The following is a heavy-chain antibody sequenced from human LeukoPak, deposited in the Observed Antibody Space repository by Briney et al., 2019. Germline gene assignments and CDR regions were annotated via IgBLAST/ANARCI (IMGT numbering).Heavy chain of an antibody. J-gene: IGHJ4*02. D-gene: IGHD5-24*01. CDR2: INSDGSSI. Sequence: PGGSLRLSCEASGFTFSSNWMHWVRQAPGKGLVWVSRINSDGSSISYADSVKARFTISRDNSKNTLYLQMNSLRGEDTAVYYCARDLRSLEYWGQGTLVTVSS. V-gene: IGHV3-74*01. CDR1: GFTFSSNW. CDR3: ARDLRSLEY.